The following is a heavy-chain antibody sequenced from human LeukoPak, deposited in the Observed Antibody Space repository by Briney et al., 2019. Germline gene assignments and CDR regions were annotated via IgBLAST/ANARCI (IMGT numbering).Heavy chain of an antibody. J-gene: IGHJ3*02. D-gene: IGHD3-10*01. CDR3: ARDRMGSYYGSGSLHAFDI. CDR2: IIPIFGTA. Sequence: SVKVSCKASGGTFSIYAISWVRQAPGQGLEGMGRIIPIFGTANYAQKFEGRVTITPDESTSTAYMELSSLRSEDTAVYYCARDRMGSYYGSGSLHAFDIWGQGTMVTVSS. V-gene: IGHV1-69*13. CDR1: GGTFSIYA.